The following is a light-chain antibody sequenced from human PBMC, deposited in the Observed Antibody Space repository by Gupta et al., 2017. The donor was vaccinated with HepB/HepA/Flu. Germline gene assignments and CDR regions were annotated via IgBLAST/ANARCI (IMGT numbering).Light chain of an antibody. CDR1: SSDVGGYNY. J-gene: IGLJ1*01. CDR3: SSYTSSSTLYV. CDR2: AVS. V-gene: IGLV2-14*03. Sequence: LTHPTSVAVSPGQTITISCPGTSSDVGGYNYVSWYQQHPGIAPKLIIYAVSNRPSGVSNRFSGSKSGNTASLTISGLQAEDEADYYCSSYTSSSTLYVFGTGTKVTVL.